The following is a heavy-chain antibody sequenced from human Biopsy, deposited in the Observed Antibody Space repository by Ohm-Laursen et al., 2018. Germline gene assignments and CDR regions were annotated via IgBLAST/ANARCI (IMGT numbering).Heavy chain of an antibody. CDR1: GGSISSGGSY. CDR3: ARDTQWSPYHMDV. D-gene: IGHD6-19*01. Sequence: LSLTCPVSGGSISSGGSYWRLIRQRPGKALQWVSGIYWNSDNLGYVGSVTGRFTIASDNAENSLYLQMNSLSADDTAIYYCARDTQWSPYHMDVWGQGTTVTVSS. J-gene: IGHJ6*02. CDR2: IYWNSDNL. V-gene: IGHV3-9*01.